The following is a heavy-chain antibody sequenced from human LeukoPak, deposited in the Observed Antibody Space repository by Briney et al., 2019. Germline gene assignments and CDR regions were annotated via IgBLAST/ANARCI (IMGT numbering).Heavy chain of an antibody. J-gene: IGHJ6*04. CDR1: GGSISSGDYY. V-gene: IGHV4-30-4*01. CDR3: ARDLTSGLDV. CDR2: IYYSGST. Sequence: SETLSLTCTVSGGSISSGDYYWSWIRQPPGKGLEWIGYIYYSGSTYYNPSPKSRVTISVDTSKSQFSLKLSSVTAADTAVYYCARDLTSGLDVWGKGTTVTVSS. D-gene: IGHD1-14*01.